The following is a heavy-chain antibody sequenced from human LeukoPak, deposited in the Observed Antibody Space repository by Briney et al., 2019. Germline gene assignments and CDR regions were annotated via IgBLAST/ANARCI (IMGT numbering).Heavy chain of an antibody. V-gene: IGHV3-23*01. D-gene: IGHD1-26*01. CDR3: AKGGGSSPPGDYYYYMDV. CDR2: ISGSGGST. Sequence: PGGSLRLSCAASGFTFSSYAMSWVRQAPGKGLEWVSAISGSGGSTYYADSVKGRFTISRDNSKNTLYLQMNSLRAEDTAVYYCAKGGGSSPPGDYYYYMDVWGKGTTVTVSS. CDR1: GFTFSSYA. J-gene: IGHJ6*03.